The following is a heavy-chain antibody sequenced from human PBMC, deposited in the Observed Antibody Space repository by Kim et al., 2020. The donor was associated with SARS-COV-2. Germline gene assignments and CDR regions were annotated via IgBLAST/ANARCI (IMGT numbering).Heavy chain of an antibody. CDR1: GGSITSSDYY. Sequence: SETLSLTCSVSGGSITSSDYYWSWIRQTPGKGLEWIGSIYYTGSTYYYPSLKSRVTISVDTFKNQFYLRLKSVTATDRAVYYCARHAGYKYGHDDDHFDSWGQGTLVTVSS. CDR2: IYYTGST. V-gene: IGHV4-39*01. D-gene: IGHD5-18*01. J-gene: IGHJ4*02. CDR3: ARHAGYKYGHDDDHFDS.